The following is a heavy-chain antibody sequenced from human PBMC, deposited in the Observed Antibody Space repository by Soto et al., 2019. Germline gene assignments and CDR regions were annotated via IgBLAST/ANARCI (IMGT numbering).Heavy chain of an antibody. CDR3: ARVDNYDSSGYLYYYYGMDV. Sequence: QVQLQESGPGLLKPSETLSLTCTVSGGSISSYCWSWIRQPPGKELEWIGYIFYSGSTNYNPSLKSRVTISVDTSKNQFSLRLNSVTAADTAVYYCARVDNYDSSGYLYYYYGMDVWGQGTTVTVSS. CDR2: IFYSGST. CDR1: GGSISSYC. V-gene: IGHV4-59*01. J-gene: IGHJ6*02. D-gene: IGHD3-22*01.